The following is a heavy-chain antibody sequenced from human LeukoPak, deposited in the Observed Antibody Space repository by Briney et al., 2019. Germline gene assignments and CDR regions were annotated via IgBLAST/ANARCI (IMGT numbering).Heavy chain of an antibody. V-gene: IGHV3-11*04. D-gene: IGHD2-8*01. CDR2: ISSSGSTI. CDR3: ARGSPSSMLYYYYMDV. CDR1: GFTFSDYY. Sequence: PGGSLRLSGAASGFTFSDYYMSWIRQAPGKGLEWGSYISSSGSTIYYADSVKGRFTISRDNAKNSLYLQMNSLRAEDTAVYYCARGSPSSMLYYYYMDVWGKGTTVTVSS. J-gene: IGHJ6*03.